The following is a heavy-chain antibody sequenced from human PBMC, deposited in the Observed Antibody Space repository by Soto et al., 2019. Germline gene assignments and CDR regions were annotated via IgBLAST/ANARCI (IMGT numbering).Heavy chain of an antibody. D-gene: IGHD3-3*01. J-gene: IGHJ6*02. CDR2: IYPGDSDT. CDR1: GYSFTSYW. V-gene: IGHV5-51*01. Sequence: GASLKISCKGSGYSFTSYWIGWVRQMPGKGLEWMGIIYPGDSDTRYSPSFQGQVTISADKSISTAYLQWSSLKASDTAMYYCARQGPTTTIFGVVGGMDVWGQGTTVTVSS. CDR3: ARQGPTTTIFGVVGGMDV.